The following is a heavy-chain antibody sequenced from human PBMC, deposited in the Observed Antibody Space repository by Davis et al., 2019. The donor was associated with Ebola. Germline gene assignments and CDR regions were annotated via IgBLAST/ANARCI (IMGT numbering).Heavy chain of an antibody. D-gene: IGHD3-16*01. J-gene: IGHJ3*02. CDR1: GFIFRSYV. CDR2: FGTSGDT. CDR3: AKFTVGEAFDI. V-gene: IGHV3-23*01. Sequence: GESLKISCAASGFIFRSYVMSWVRQAPGKGLEWVSTFGTSGDTYYADSVKGRFTISRDNSKNTLYLQMNGLRVEDTAIYYCAKFTVGEAFDIWGQGTLVTVSS.